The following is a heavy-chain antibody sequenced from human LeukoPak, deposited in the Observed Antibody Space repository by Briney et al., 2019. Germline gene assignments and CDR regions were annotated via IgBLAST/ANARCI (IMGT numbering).Heavy chain of an antibody. CDR3: ARDLYGSGRYQRDY. CDR1: GFRFSSYS. J-gene: IGHJ4*02. Sequence: GGSLRLSCTASGFRFSSYSMNWVRQAPGKGLEWVSSISSSSSNIYYADSVKGRFTISRDNAKNSLYLQMNSLRAEDTAVYYCARDLYGSGRYQRDYWGQGTLVTVSS. D-gene: IGHD3-10*01. CDR2: ISSSSSNI. V-gene: IGHV3-21*01.